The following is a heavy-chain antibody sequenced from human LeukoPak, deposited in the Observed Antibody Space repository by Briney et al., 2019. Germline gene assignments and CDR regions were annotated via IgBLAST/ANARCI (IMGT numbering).Heavy chain of an antibody. CDR1: GFVVSATS. Sequence: GGSLRLSCAASGFVVSATSMSWVRQPPGKGLEWVSIIYSGNTRYADSVKGRFTISGHDSENTMSLQMNSLLLEDTAVYFCAKTTSPDDVRWPYFDSWGQGILVTVSS. J-gene: IGHJ4*02. CDR3: AKTTSPDDVRWPYFDS. D-gene: IGHD1-14*01. CDR2: IYSGNT. V-gene: IGHV3-53*04.